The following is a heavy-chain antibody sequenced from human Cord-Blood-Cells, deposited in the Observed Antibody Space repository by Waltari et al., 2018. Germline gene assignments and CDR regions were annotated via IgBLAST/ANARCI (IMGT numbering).Heavy chain of an antibody. D-gene: IGHD3-22*01. CDR2: IIPIFGTA. J-gene: IGHJ4*02. Sequence: QVQLVQSGAEVKKPGSSVKVSCKASGGTFSSYAIRWVRHAPGQGLEWMGGIIPIFGTANYAQKFQGRVTITADESTSTAYMELSSLRSEDTAVYYCARVRYYDSSGYYYYFDYWGQGTLVTVSS. CDR3: ARVRYYDSSGYYYYFDY. CDR1: GGTFSSYA. V-gene: IGHV1-69*01.